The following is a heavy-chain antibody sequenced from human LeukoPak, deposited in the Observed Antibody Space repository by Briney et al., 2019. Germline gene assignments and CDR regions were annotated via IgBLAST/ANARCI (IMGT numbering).Heavy chain of an antibody. Sequence: PSETLSLTCTVSGGSISSYYWSWIRQPPGKGLEWIGYIYYSGSTNYNPSLKSRVTILVDTSKNQFSLKLSSVTAADTAVYYCARHPAWYGFFDYWGQGTLVTVSS. CDR3: ARHPAWYGFFDY. V-gene: IGHV4-59*08. D-gene: IGHD3-10*01. CDR1: GGSISSYY. CDR2: IYYSGST. J-gene: IGHJ4*02.